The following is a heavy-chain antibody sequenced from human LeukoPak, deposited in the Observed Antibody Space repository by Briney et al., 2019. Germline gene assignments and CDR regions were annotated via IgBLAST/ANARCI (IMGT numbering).Heavy chain of an antibody. Sequence: GGSLRLPCAASGLTFSNAWMSWVRQAPGKGPGWVGRIKTKTDGVKTDYAAPVKGRFTISRDDSRNTFNPLMNSLKTEATAVYYITVEVLEGATDGTSDRWGQGTMVTVPS. CDR2: IKTKTDGVKT. CDR3: TVEVLEGATDGTSDR. D-gene: IGHD1-26*01. CDR1: GLTFSNAW. J-gene: IGHJ3*01. V-gene: IGHV3-15*01.